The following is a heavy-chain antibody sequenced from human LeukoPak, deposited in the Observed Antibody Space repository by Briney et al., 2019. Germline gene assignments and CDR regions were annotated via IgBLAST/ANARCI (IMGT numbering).Heavy chain of an antibody. J-gene: IGHJ4*02. Sequence: GGSLRLSCAASGFTVSSNYMSWVRQAPGKGLEWVANIKQDGSEKYYVDSVKGRFTISRDNAKNSLYLQMNSLRAEDTAVYYCARASRYCSGGSCQKYWGQGTLVTVSS. D-gene: IGHD2-15*01. V-gene: IGHV3-7*05. CDR2: IKQDGSEK. CDR1: GFTVSSNY. CDR3: ARASRYCSGGSCQKY.